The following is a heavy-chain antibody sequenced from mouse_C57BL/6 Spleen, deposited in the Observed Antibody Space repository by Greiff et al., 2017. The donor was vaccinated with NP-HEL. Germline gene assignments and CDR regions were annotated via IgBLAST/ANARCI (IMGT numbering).Heavy chain of an antibody. V-gene: IGHV1-26*01. CDR1: GYTFTDYY. D-gene: IGHD2-4*01. Sequence: EVKLQQSGPELVKPGASVKISCKASGYTFTDYYMNWVKQSHGKSLEWIGDINPNNGGTSYNQKFKGKATLTVDKSSSTAYMELRSLTSEDSAVYYCASDYSFAYWGQGTLVTVSA. J-gene: IGHJ3*01. CDR3: ASDYSFAY. CDR2: INPNNGGT.